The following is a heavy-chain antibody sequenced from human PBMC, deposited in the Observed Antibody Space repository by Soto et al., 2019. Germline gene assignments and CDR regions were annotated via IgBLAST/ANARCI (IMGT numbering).Heavy chain of an antibody. D-gene: IGHD6-19*01. CDR1: GFTFSSYG. J-gene: IGHJ4*02. CDR3: ARDGSSGWFFDY. V-gene: IGHV3-33*01. Sequence: GGSLRLSCAASGFTFSSYGMHWVRQAPGKGLEWVAVIWYDGSNKYYADSVKGRFTISRDNSKNTLYLQMNSLRDEDTAGYYWARDGSSGWFFDYWGQGTLVTVSS. CDR2: IWYDGSNK.